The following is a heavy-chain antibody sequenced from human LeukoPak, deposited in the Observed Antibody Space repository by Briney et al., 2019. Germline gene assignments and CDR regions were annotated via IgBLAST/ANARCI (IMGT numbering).Heavy chain of an antibody. CDR1: GFSFSSFG. CDR3: AKRSDYGGDGNYFDY. J-gene: IGHJ4*02. Sequence: PGGSLRLSCAAPGFSFSSFGISWVRQAPGKGLEWVSAISGRDSYIADPVKGRFTISRDNSKNTLYLQMNSLRAEDTAVYYCAKRSDYGGDGNYFDYWGQGTPVTVSS. D-gene: IGHD4-23*01. V-gene: IGHV3-23*01. CDR2: ISGRDSYI.